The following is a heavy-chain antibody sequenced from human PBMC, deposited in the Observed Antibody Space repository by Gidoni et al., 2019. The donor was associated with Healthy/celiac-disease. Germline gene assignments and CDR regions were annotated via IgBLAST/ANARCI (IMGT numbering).Heavy chain of an antibody. CDR2: INAGNGNT. D-gene: IGHD1-26*01. V-gene: IGHV1-3*05. CDR3: ARAPRVGAAANWFDP. Sequence: QVQLVQSGAEEKKPGASVKVSCKASGYTFTSYAMHWVRQAPGQRLEWMGWINAGNGNTKYSQKFQGRVTITRDTSASTAYMELSSLRSEDTAVYYCARAPRVGAAANWFDPWGQGTLVTVSS. J-gene: IGHJ5*02. CDR1: GYTFTSYA.